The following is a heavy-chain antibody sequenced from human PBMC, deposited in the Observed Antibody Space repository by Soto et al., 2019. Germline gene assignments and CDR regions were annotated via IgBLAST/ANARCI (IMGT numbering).Heavy chain of an antibody. D-gene: IGHD3-3*01. CDR2: MNPNSGNT. CDR3: ASSITIFGVVISDDAFDI. Sequence: GASVKVSCKASGYTFTSYDINWVRQATGQGLEWMGWMNPNSGNTGYAQKFQGRVTMTRNTSISTDYIKQSSLRSEDTAVYYCASSITIFGVVISDDAFDIWG. CDR1: GYTFTSYD. J-gene: IGHJ3*02. V-gene: IGHV1-8*01.